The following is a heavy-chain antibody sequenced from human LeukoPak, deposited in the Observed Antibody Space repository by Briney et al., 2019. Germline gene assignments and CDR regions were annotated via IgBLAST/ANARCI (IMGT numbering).Heavy chain of an antibody. CDR2: INPNSGGT. Sequence: ASVKVSCKASGYTFTGYYMHWVGQAPGQGLEWMGWINPNSGGTNYAQKFQGRVTMTRDTSISTAYMELSRLRSDDTAVYYCARGTRIAARPSYYYGMDVWGQGTTVTVSS. CDR3: ARGTRIAARPSYYYGMDV. D-gene: IGHD6-6*01. J-gene: IGHJ6*02. CDR1: GYTFTGYY. V-gene: IGHV1-2*02.